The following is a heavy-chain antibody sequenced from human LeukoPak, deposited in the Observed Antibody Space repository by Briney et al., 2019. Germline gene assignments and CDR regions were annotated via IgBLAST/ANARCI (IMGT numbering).Heavy chain of an antibody. V-gene: IGHV3-7*01. J-gene: IGHJ4*02. CDR1: GFIFSTYW. CDR2: IKQDGSEK. D-gene: IGHD4-11*01. Sequence: WGSLRLSCEASGFIFSTYWMTWVRQAPGKGLEWVANIKQDGSEKHYVDSVKGRFTISRDNAKNSLYLQMNSLRAEDTAVYYCAREIIVTTFPDYWGQGTLVTVSS. CDR3: AREIIVTTFPDY.